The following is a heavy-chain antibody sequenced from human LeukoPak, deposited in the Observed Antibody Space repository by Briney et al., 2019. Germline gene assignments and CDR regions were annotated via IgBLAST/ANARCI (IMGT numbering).Heavy chain of an antibody. V-gene: IGHV6-1*01. Sequence: SQTLSLTCAISGDSVSSNSAAWNWIRQSPSRGLEWLGRTYYRSKWYNDYAVSVKSRITINPDTSKNQFSLKLSSVTAADTAVYYCASRINYYDSSVRGDYWGQGTLVTVSS. CDR2: TYYRSKWYN. D-gene: IGHD3-22*01. CDR3: ASRINYYDSSVRGDY. CDR1: GDSVSSNSAA. J-gene: IGHJ4*02.